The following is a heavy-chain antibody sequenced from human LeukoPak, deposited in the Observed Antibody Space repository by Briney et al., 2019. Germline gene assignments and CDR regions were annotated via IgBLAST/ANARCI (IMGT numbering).Heavy chain of an antibody. D-gene: IGHD2-21*01. V-gene: IGHV3-74*01. CDR1: EFIISHYD. J-gene: IGHJ4*02. Sequence: GGSLRLSCAASEFIISHYDMSWVRQAPGMGLVWVSRLPPDELDIIYADSVKGRFTVSRDNAKNTVYLQMNNLRAEDTAVYYCVGTIAYRGSEYWGRGALVTVSS. CDR3: VGTIAYRGSEY. CDR2: LPPDELDI.